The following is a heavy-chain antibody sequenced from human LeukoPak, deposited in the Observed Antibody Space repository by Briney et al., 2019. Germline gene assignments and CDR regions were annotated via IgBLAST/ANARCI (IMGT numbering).Heavy chain of an antibody. V-gene: IGHV5-51*01. D-gene: IGHD2-2*01. CDR3: ARAPEGYCSSTSCYDNWFDP. Sequence: GESLKISCKGSGYSFTSYWIGWVRPMPGKGLEWMGIIYPGDSDTRYSPSFQGQVTISADKSISTAYLQWSSLKASDTAMYYCARAPEGYCSSTSCYDNWFDPWGQGTLVTVSS. J-gene: IGHJ5*02. CDR2: IYPGDSDT. CDR1: GYSFTSYW.